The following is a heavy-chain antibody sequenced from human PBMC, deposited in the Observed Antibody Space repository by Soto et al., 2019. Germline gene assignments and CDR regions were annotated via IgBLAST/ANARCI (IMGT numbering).Heavy chain of an antibody. CDR1: GFTFRSYA. CDR2: ISGSGGST. J-gene: IGHJ4*02. V-gene: IGHV3-23*01. D-gene: IGHD4-4*01. CDR3: AKDGSNLVTTSFDY. Sequence: PGGSLRLSCAASGFTFRSYAMSWVRQAPGKGLEWVSAISGSGGSTYYADSMKGRFTISRDNSKNTLYLQMNSLRAEDTAVYYCAKDGSNLVTTSFDYWGQGTLVTVSS.